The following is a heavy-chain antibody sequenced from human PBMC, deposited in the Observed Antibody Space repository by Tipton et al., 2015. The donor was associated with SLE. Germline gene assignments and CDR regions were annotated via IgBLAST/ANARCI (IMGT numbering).Heavy chain of an antibody. CDR2: ILCSGST. CDR1: GGSISSYY. D-gene: IGHD6-19*01. Sequence: TLSLTCTVSGGSISSYYWTWIRQSPGKGLEWIGFILCSGSTNYNPSLKSRVVMSLDTSKNQFSLKLTSVTAADTAVYYCTRGRGSGWSQRRYGMDVWGQGTTVTVSS. J-gene: IGHJ6*02. V-gene: IGHV4-59*01. CDR3: TRGRGSGWSQRRYGMDV.